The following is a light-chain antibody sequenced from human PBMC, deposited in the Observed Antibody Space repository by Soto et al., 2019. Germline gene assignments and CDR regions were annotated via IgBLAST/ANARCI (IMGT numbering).Light chain of an antibody. CDR2: AAS. J-gene: IGLJ1*01. Sequence: QSALTQPPAASWPPGQSVTISCSGTSGEVGGYNYVSWYHLYTGKAPNLMTYAASQTPSAALDRCSGSNSGNTTSPTISGLQAEDEADYYCSSYAGSNRDFGTGTKPTV. V-gene: IGLV2-8*01. CDR1: SGEVGGYNY. CDR3: SSYAGSNRD.